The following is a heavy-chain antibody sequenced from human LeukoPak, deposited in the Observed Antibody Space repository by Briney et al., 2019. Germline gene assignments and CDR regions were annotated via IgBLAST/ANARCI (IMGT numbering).Heavy chain of an antibody. CDR2: IYYSGST. CDR1: GGSISSYY. CDR3: ARGTLNWVYFDY. Sequence: PSETLSLTCTVSGGSISSYYWSWIRQPPGKELEWLGYIYYSGSTNYNPSLKSRVTISVDTSKKQFSLKLSSVTAADTAVYYCARGTLNWVYFDYWGQGTLVTVSS. V-gene: IGHV4-59*01. D-gene: IGHD7-27*01. J-gene: IGHJ4*02.